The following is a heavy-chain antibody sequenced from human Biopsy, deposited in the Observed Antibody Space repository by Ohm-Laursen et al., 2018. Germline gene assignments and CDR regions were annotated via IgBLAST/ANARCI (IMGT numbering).Heavy chain of an antibody. CDR1: GGSFSSYA. D-gene: IGHD3-22*01. CDR2: IIPIFGTA. J-gene: IGHJ4*02. CDR3: ARDTKWLASGPIDY. Sequence: SSVKVSCKPSGGSFSSYAISWVRQAPGQGLEWMGGIIPIFGTANYAQKFQGRVTITADESTSTAYMDLSSLRSEYTAVYYCARDTKWLASGPIDYWGQGALVTVSS. V-gene: IGHV1-69*01.